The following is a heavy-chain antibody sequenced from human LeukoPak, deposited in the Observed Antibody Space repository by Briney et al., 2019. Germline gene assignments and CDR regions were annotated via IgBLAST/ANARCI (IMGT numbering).Heavy chain of an antibody. CDR2: IKQDGTDK. Sequence: GGSLRLSCAGSGFTFSTYWMSWVRQAPGKGLDWVANIKQDGTDKYYVDSVKGRFTISADNAKNLLYLQMHSLTAEDTAVYYCARVLDYYYYGMDVWGQGTTVTVSS. J-gene: IGHJ6*02. CDR1: GFTFSTYW. V-gene: IGHV3-7*01. CDR3: ARVLDYYYYGMDV.